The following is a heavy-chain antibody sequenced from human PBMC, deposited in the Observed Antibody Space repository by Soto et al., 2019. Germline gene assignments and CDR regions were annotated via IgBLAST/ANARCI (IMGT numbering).Heavy chain of an antibody. CDR1: GFTFSNFA. D-gene: IGHD6-19*01. CDR2: ISASGRDI. CDR3: AKGKTSGWYYFDY. V-gene: IGHV3-23*01. J-gene: IGHJ4*02. Sequence: EVQLLESGGDLVQPGGSLRLSCAASGFTFSNFAMSWVRQAPGRGLEWVSGISASGRDIHYADSVKDRFTVSRDNSKNTLYLQMNRLRAEDTAIYFCAKGKTSGWYYFDYWGQGALVTVSS.